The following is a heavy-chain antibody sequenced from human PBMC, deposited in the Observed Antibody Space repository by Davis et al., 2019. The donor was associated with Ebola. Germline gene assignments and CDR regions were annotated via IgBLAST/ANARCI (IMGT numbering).Heavy chain of an antibody. J-gene: IGHJ5*02. Sequence: SQTLSLTCAISGDSVSSNSAAWNWIRQSPSRGLEWLGRTYYRSKWYNDYAVSVKSRITINPDTSKNQFSLKLSSVTAADTAVYYCARANYYDSSGYPTFDPWGQGTLVTVSS. V-gene: IGHV6-1*01. D-gene: IGHD3-22*01. CDR1: GDSVSSNSAA. CDR2: TYYRSKWYN. CDR3: ARANYYDSSGYPTFDP.